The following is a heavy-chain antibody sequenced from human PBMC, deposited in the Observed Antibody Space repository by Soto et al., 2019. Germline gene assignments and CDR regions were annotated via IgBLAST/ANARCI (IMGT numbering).Heavy chain of an antibody. CDR3: ARVSGHSSWEYNWFDP. V-gene: IGHV1-69*06. J-gene: IGHJ5*02. CDR1: GGTFSSYA. Sequence: QVQLVQSGAEVKKPGSSVKVSCKASGGTFSSYAISWVRQAPGQGLEWMGGIIPIFGTANYAQKFQGRVTITADKSTSTAYMVLSSLRSEDTAVYYCARVSGHSSWEYNWFDPWGQGTLVTVSS. CDR2: IIPIFGTA. D-gene: IGHD6-13*01.